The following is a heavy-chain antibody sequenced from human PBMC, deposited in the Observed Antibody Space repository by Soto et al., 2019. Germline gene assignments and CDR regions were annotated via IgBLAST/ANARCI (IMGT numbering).Heavy chain of an antibody. CDR2: ISSSGDRT. Sequence: QVQLVESGGGLVKPGGSLRLSCAASGFTFSGYHMSWIRQAPGKGLECISYISSSGDRTKYADSVKGRFTISRDNAKKSLYLQMNSLRAEDTAVYYCVRETAYYFDYWGQGTLVTVSS. J-gene: IGHJ4*02. V-gene: IGHV3-11*05. D-gene: IGHD1-1*01. CDR3: VRETAYYFDY. CDR1: GFTFSGYH.